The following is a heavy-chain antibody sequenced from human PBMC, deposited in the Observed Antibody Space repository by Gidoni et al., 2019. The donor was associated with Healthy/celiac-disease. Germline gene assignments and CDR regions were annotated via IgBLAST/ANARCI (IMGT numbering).Heavy chain of an antibody. V-gene: IGHV1-3*01. J-gene: IGHJ4*02. Sequence: QVQLVQSGAEVKKPGASVKVSCKASGYTLTSYAMHWVRQAPGQRLEWMGWINAGNGNTKYSQKFQGRVTITRDTSASTAYMELSSLRSEDTAVYYCARGDYVWGSYRLFDYWGQGTLVTVSS. CDR2: INAGNGNT. CDR1: GYTLTSYA. CDR3: ARGDYVWGSYRLFDY. D-gene: IGHD3-16*02.